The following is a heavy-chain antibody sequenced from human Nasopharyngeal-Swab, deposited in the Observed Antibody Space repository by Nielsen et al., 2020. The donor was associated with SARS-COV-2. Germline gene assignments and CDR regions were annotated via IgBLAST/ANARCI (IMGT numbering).Heavy chain of an antibody. J-gene: IGHJ6*02. V-gene: IGHV1-18*01. CDR3: ARGTVTATDYGMDV. D-gene: IGHD4-17*01. Sequence: ASVKVSCKASGYRFSSHVINWVRQAPGQGLEWLGWIHGYNGNTHYAENFQGRVTLTIDTSMNTVDMELRSLRSDDTAVYYCARGTVTATDYGMDVWGQGTTVTVSS. CDR1: GYRFSSHV. CDR2: IHGYNGNT.